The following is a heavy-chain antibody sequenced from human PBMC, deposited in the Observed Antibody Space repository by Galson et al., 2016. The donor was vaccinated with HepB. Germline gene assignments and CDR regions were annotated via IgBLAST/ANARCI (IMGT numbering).Heavy chain of an antibody. D-gene: IGHD1-14*01. V-gene: IGHV3-30-3*01. CDR3: ASLNPEGFDY. J-gene: IGHJ4*02. CDR2: ISYDGSKK. Sequence: LRLSCAVSGFIFSSHAMHWVRQAPGKGLAWVAVISYDGSKKYYADSVKGRFTISRDNPKNTLFLQMNSLRAEDTAVYYCASLNPEGFDYWGQGTLVIVSS. CDR1: GFIFSSHA.